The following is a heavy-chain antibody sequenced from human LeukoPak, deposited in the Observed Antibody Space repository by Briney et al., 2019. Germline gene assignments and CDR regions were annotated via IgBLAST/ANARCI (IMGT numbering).Heavy chain of an antibody. D-gene: IGHD5-24*01. V-gene: IGHV3-30*02. Sequence: GGSLRLSCAASGFTFSSYGMHWVRQAPGKGLEWVAFIRYDGSNKYYADSVKGRFTISRDNSKNTLYLQMNSLRAEDTAVYYCAKDPRWLPNFDYWGQGTLVTVSS. J-gene: IGHJ4*02. CDR3: AKDPRWLPNFDY. CDR1: GFTFSSYG. CDR2: IRYDGSNK.